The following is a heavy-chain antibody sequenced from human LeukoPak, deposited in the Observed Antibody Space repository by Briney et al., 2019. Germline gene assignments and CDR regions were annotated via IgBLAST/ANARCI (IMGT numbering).Heavy chain of an antibody. J-gene: IGHJ4*02. V-gene: IGHV3-9*01. CDR3: AKDIAAAGPYYFDY. D-gene: IGHD6-13*01. CDR1: GFTFDDYA. CDR2: ISWNSGSI. Sequence: GRSLRLSCAASGFTFDDYAMHWVRQAPGKGLEWVSGISWNSGSIGYADSVKGRFTISRDNAKNSLYLQMNSLRAEDTALYYCAKDIAAAGPYYFDYWGQGTLVTVSS.